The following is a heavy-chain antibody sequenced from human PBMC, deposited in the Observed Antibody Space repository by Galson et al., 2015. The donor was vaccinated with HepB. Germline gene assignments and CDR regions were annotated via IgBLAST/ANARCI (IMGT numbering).Heavy chain of an antibody. CDR1: GFTFSTYA. V-gene: IGHV3-30*04. CDR3: VRDRSTTVYGMDV. Sequence: SLRLSFAASGFTFSTYAMHWVRQAPGKGLEWVAVISYDGINTSYADFVKGRFTISSDNSPNTLYLQMNSLRAEDTAAYYCVRDRSTTVYGMDVWGQGTTVTVSS. D-gene: IGHD4-17*01. CDR2: ISYDGINT. J-gene: IGHJ6*02.